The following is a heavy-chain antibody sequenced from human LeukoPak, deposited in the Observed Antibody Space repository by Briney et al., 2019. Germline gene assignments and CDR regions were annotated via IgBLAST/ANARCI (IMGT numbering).Heavy chain of an antibody. CDR1: GFTFDTFE. CDR3: TRDGESSGWYSAC. CDR2: ISSSGSTI. V-gene: IGHV3-48*03. J-gene: IGHJ4*02. D-gene: IGHD6-19*01. Sequence: GGSLRLSCAASGFTFDTFEMSWVRQAPGKGLGWVSYISSSGSTIYYADSVEGRFTISRDNAKNSLYLQMNSLRAEDTAVYYCTRDGESSGWYSACWGQGTLVTVSS.